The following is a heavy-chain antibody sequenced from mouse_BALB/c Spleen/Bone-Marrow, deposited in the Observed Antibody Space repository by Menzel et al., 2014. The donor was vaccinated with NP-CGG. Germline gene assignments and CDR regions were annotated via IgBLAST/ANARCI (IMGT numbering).Heavy chain of an antibody. J-gene: IGHJ4*01. Sequence: EVQLVESGGGLVKSGGSLKLSCAASGFTFSTYAMSWVRQTPEKRLEWVATISSGGTYTYFPDSVKGRFTISRDNAKNTLYLQMSSLTSEDTAMFYCARSGGKYALDYWGQGTSVTVSS. V-gene: IGHV5-9-3*01. CDR1: GFTFSTYA. CDR3: ARSGGKYALDY. CDR2: ISSGGTYT.